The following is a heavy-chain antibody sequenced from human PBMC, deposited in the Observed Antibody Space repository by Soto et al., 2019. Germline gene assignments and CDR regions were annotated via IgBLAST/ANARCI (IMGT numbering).Heavy chain of an antibody. Sequence: GSLRLSCAASGFTFSGSAMHWVRQASGKGLEWVGRIRSKANSYATAYAASVKGRFTISRDDSKNTAYLQMNSLKTEDTAVYYCTRRADIVVVVAATEKSFDYWGQGTLVTVSS. J-gene: IGHJ4*02. CDR2: IRSKANSYAT. CDR1: GFTFSGSA. D-gene: IGHD2-15*01. CDR3: TRRADIVVVVAATEKSFDY. V-gene: IGHV3-73*01.